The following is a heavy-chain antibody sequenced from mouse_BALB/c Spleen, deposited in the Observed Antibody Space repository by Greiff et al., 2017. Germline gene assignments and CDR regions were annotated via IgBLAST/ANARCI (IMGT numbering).Heavy chain of an antibody. CDR3: ARHDYDYDGPLFDY. J-gene: IGHJ2*01. V-gene: IGHV5-6*03. D-gene: IGHD2-4*01. Sequence: EVKVVESGGGLVKPGGSLKLSCAASGFTFSSYGMSWVRQTPDKRLEWVATISSGGSYTYYPDSVKGRFTISRDNAKNTLYLQMSSLKSEDTAMYYCARHDYDYDGPLFDYWGQGTTLTVSS. CDR2: ISSGGSYT. CDR1: GFTFSSYG.